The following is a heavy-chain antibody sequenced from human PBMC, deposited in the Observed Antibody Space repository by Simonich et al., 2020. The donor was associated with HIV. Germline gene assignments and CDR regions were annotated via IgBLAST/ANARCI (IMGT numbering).Heavy chain of an antibody. CDR3: ARCLLSSTMTTRWFDP. D-gene: IGHD4-17*01. V-gene: IGHV4-34*01. CDR1: GGSFSSYY. Sequence: QVQLQQWGAGLLKPSETLSLTCAVYGGSFSSYYWSWIRQPPGKGLEWIGEINHSGSINYNPSRKSRVTMSVDTSKNQFSLKLSSVTAADTAVYYCARCLLSSTMTTRWFDPWGQGTLVTVSS. J-gene: IGHJ5*02. CDR2: INHSGSI.